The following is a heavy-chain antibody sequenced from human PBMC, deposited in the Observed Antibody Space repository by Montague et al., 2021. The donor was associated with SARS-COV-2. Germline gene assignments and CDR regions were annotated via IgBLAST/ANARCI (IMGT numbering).Heavy chain of an antibody. CDR2: ISSSGGI. CDR3: ARQYIGYNRRFDY. V-gene: IGHV4-4*07. D-gene: IGHD5-12*01. CDR1: GSISGYY. J-gene: IGHJ4*02. Sequence: SETLSLTCTVSGSISGYYWTWIRQSAGKGLEWIGRISSSGGIAYXASLKSRFTMSLDTSKIQLSLKLSSVTAADTAVYYCARQYIGYNRRFDYWGQGALVTVSP.